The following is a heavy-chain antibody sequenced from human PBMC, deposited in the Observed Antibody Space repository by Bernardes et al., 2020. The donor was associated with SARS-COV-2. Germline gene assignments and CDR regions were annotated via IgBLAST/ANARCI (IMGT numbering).Heavy chain of an antibody. CDR2: INPNSGGT. CDR3: ARDVDHTWARLWPHHYRYNMDV. D-gene: IGHD5-12*01. V-gene: IGHV1-2*02. Sequence: ASVKVSCMASGYTFTGYYIHWVRQAPGQGLEWMGWINPNSGGTSYAQKFQGRVTMTRDTSISTAYMELSSLRSDDMALYYCARDVDHTWARLWPHHYRYNMDVWGQGTTVTVSS. J-gene: IGHJ6*02. CDR1: GYTFTGYY.